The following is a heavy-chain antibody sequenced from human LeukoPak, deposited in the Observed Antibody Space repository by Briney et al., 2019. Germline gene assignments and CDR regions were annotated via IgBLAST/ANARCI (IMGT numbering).Heavy chain of an antibody. J-gene: IGHJ6*03. CDR2: IYTSGST. CDR1: GGSISSGSYY. D-gene: IGHD6-13*01. Sequence: SETLSLTCTVSGGSISSGSYYWRWIRQPAGKGLEWIGRIYTSGSTNYNPSLKSRVTISVDTSKNQFSLKLSSVTAADTAVYYCARLAAGTRGYYYYYMDVWGKGTTVTVSS. CDR3: ARLAAGTRGYYYYYMDV. V-gene: IGHV4-61*02.